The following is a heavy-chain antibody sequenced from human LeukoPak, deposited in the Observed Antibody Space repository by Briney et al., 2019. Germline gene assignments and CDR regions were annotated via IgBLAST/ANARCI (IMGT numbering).Heavy chain of an antibody. V-gene: IGHV3-23*01. D-gene: IGHD2-2*01. Sequence: SGGSLRLSCAASGFTFSSYAMTWVRQAPGKGLEWLSAISGSGGGTYYADSVKGRFTISRDNSKNTLYLQMNTLRVEDTAVYYCARDCSGTRCYGCWGQGTLVTVSS. CDR1: GFTFSSYA. CDR3: ARDCSGTRCYGC. J-gene: IGHJ4*02. CDR2: ISGSGGGT.